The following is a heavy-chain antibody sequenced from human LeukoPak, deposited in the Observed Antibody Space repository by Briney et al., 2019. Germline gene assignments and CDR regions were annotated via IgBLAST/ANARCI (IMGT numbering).Heavy chain of an antibody. Sequence: GGSLRLSCAASGFTFSDYYMSWIRQAPGRGLEWVSYISSSGSTIYYADSVKGRFTISRDNAKNSLYLQMNSLRAEDTALYHCARATFGGVIVSPWDYWGQGTLVTVSS. D-gene: IGHD3-16*02. CDR2: ISSSGSTI. CDR1: GFTFSDYY. J-gene: IGHJ4*02. V-gene: IGHV3-11*01. CDR3: ARATFGGVIVSPWDY.